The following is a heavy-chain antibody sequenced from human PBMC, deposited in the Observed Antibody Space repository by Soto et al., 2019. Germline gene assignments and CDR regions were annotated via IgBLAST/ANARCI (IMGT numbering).Heavy chain of an antibody. Sequence: SETLSLTCTVSGGSISSYYWSWIRQPPGKGLEWIGYIYYSGSTNYNPSLKSRVTISVDTSKNQFSLKLSSVTAADTAVYYCARGGDDIVVVPASYWFDPWGQGTLVTVS. CDR2: IYYSGST. V-gene: IGHV4-59*08. CDR3: ARGGDDIVVVPASYWFDP. D-gene: IGHD2-2*01. J-gene: IGHJ5*02. CDR1: GGSISSYY.